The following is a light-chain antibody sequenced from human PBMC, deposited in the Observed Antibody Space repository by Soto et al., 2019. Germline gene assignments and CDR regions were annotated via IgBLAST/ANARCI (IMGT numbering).Light chain of an antibody. J-gene: IGLJ2*01. CDR2: SNN. CDR3: AAWDASLNGVV. CDR1: SSNIGSNT. V-gene: IGLV1-44*01. Sequence: QSVLTQPPSASGTPGQRVTISCSGSSSNIGSNTVNWYQQLPGTAPKLLIYSNNQRPSGVPDRFSGSKSGTSACLAISGLQSEDEADYYCAAWDASLNGVVFGGGTKLTVL.